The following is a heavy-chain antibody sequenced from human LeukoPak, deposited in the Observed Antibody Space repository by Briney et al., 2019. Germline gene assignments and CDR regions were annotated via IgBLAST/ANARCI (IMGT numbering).Heavy chain of an antibody. Sequence: PSETLSLTCAVSDYSISSGYYWGWIRQPPGKGLEWIGRIYTSGSTNYNPSLKSRVTISVDTSKNQFSLKLSSVTAADTAVYYCARVTIFYDSSGYYRAVDAFDIWGQGTMVTVSS. D-gene: IGHD3-22*01. V-gene: IGHV4-38-2*01. CDR2: IYTSGST. J-gene: IGHJ3*02. CDR3: ARVTIFYDSSGYYRAVDAFDI. CDR1: DYSISSGYY.